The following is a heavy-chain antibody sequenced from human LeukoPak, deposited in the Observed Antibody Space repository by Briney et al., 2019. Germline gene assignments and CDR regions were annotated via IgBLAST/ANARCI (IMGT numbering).Heavy chain of an antibody. CDR1: AFTFARST. CDR2: ITDNGGTF. CDR3: AKDAAGATNSGWSNYLDV. J-gene: IGHJ6*03. V-gene: IGHV3-23*01. Sequence: AGGSLRLSCVASAFTFARSTMNWVRQIPGKGPELVPLITDNGGTFFYAEAVQGRFTISRDNSKTSLYLQMNSLRAEDTAIYYCAKDAAGATNSGWSNYLDVWGKGTSVIVS. D-gene: IGHD6-19*01.